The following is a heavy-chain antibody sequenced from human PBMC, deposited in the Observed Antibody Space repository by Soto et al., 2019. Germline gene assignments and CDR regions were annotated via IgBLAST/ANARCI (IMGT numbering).Heavy chain of an antibody. V-gene: IGHV4-31*03. CDR3: ASAVGYCSDSSCGAQFDR. CDR1: GGSMSSGGHY. CDR2: INYNEDT. Sequence: QVQLQQSGPGLVKPSQTLSLTCTVSGGSMSSGGHYWSWIRQHPGKGLEWIAYINYNEDTYYNPSLKSRVTISIDTSKNQVSLRLASLTAADTAMYYCASAVGYCSDSSCGAQFDRWGQGTLVSVSS. D-gene: IGHD2-15*01. J-gene: IGHJ4*02.